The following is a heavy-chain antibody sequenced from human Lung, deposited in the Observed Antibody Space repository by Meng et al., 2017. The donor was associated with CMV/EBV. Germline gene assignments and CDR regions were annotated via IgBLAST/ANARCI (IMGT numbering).Heavy chain of an antibody. Sequence: CAAAGLTFSSYAMHWVRQGPGKRLEWMAVISYDGNNKDYADSVKGRFTISRDNSKNTLYLQMNSLRAEDTALYYCARVYSNFDAFDIWGQGTMVTVSS. CDR3: ARVYSNFDAFDI. V-gene: IGHV3-30*04. J-gene: IGHJ3*02. CDR1: GLTFSSYA. CDR2: ISYDGNNK. D-gene: IGHD4-11*01.